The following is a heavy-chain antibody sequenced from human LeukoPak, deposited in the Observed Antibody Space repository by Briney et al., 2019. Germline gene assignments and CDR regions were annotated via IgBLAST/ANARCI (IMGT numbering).Heavy chain of an antibody. V-gene: IGHV4-34*01. CDR1: GGSFSGYY. D-gene: IGHD3-10*01. J-gene: IGHJ6*03. Sequence: PSETLSLTCAVYGGSFSGYYWSWIRQPPGKGLEWIGEINHSGSTNYNPSLKSRVTISVDTSKNQFSLKLSSVTAADTAVYYCAREIKYYYGSGSYYKNMDVWGKGTTVTVSS. CDR2: INHSGST. CDR3: AREIKYYYGSGSYYKNMDV.